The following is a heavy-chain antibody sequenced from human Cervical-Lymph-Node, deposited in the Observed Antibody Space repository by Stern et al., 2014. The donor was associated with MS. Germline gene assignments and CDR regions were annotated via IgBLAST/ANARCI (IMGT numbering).Heavy chain of an antibody. V-gene: IGHV3-74*02. D-gene: IGHD1-1*01. Sequence: EVQLAESGGGIVQPGGSLMISCVASGFNFRTYWMHWVRQGPGKGLEWVSRINGDGTVSTYADSVRGRFTISRNNANNTMSLQLDNLRVEDTAIYYCASAYRASWGQGTLVTVST. CDR1: GFNFRTYW. CDR2: INGDGTVS. J-gene: IGHJ4*02. CDR3: ASAYRAS.